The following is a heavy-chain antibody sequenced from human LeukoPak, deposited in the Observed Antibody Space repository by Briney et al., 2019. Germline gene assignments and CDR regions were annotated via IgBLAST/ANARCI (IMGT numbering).Heavy chain of an antibody. D-gene: IGHD3-10*01. CDR2: ISSGGSSM. CDR3: ARPGRSVTQGY. CDR1: GFTFSSSE. Sequence: PGGSLRLSCAASGFTFSSSEMNWVRQAPGKGLERVSYISSGGSSMYYADSVKGRFTISRDNAKNSLYLQMNSLRVEDTAVYYCARPGRSVTQGYWGQGTLVTVSS. V-gene: IGHV3-48*03. J-gene: IGHJ4*02.